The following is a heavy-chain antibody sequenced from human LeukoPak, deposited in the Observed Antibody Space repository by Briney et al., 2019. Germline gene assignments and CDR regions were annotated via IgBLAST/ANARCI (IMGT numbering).Heavy chain of an antibody. Sequence: SETLSLTCTVSGVSISSTYYYWGWIRQPPGKGLEWIRTIYYSGNTYYNPSLESRVTISVDTPENQFSLNLRSLTAADTAVYYCARLPYSSTYYYYYMDVWGKGTTVTVSS. CDR2: IYYSGNT. D-gene: IGHD6-13*01. CDR1: GVSISSTYYY. J-gene: IGHJ6*03. CDR3: ARLPYSSTYYYYYMDV. V-gene: IGHV4-39*01.